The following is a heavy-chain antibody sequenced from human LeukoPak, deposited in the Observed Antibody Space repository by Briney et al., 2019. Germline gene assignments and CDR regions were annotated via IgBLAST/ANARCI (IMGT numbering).Heavy chain of an antibody. D-gene: IGHD3-3*01. V-gene: IGHV4-4*07. CDR2: IYSSGII. CDR1: GGSISSYY. Sequence: SETLSLTCTVPGGSISSYYWSWIRQPAGKAREWIGRIYSSGIINYNPSLKSRVTMSLDNSKNQLSLKLSYVTAADTAVYYCARDTGKSGYPDYWGQGTLVTVSS. CDR3: ARDTGKSGYPDY. J-gene: IGHJ4*02.